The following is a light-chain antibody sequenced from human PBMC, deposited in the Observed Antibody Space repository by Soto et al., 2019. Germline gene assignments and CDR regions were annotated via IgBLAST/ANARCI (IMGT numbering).Light chain of an antibody. CDR3: ISYRYTDTLMI. Sequence: QSALTQPASVSGSLGQSITLYCTGTSSDIGGYSYVSWYQQSPGKAPKLIIFEVRDRPLGVSDRFSGSKSGNTASLTISGLRAEDEATYYCISYRYTDTLMIFGGGTKVTVL. CDR2: EVR. CDR1: SSDIGGYSY. V-gene: IGLV2-14*01. J-gene: IGLJ2*01.